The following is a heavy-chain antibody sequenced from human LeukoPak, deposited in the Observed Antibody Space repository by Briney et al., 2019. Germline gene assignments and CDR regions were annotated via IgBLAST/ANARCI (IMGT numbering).Heavy chain of an antibody. CDR3: ASGYDSSSPFRL. CDR2: IFYSGYT. V-gene: IGHV4-31*02. D-gene: IGHD3-22*01. Sequence: SETLSLTCILSGGSINRGGYYWTWIRQHPGKGLEWIGLIFYSGYTDYNPARTSRLTISLDTYKNQFSLRLTSVTAADTAVYFCASGYDSSSPFRLWGQGTLVTVSS. J-gene: IGHJ4*02. CDR1: GGSINRGGYY.